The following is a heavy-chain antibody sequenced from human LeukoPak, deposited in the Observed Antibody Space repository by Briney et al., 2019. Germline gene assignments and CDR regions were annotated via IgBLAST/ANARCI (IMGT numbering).Heavy chain of an antibody. Sequence: SETLSLTCTVSGGSISSSSYYWGWIRQPPGKGLEWIGSIYYSGSTYYNPSLKSRVTISVDTSKNQFSLKLSSVTAADTAVYYCARIWYSPQRGGDWFDPWGQGTLVTVFS. V-gene: IGHV4-39*01. CDR2: IYYSGST. J-gene: IGHJ5*02. CDR1: GGSISSSSYY. CDR3: ARIWYSPQRGGDWFDP. D-gene: IGHD1-1*01.